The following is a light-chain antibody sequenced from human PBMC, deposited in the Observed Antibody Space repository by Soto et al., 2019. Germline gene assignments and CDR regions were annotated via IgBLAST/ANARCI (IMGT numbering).Light chain of an antibody. CDR3: QQYNNWPIT. J-gene: IGKJ5*01. CDR2: GAS. Sequence: EIVMTQSPVTLSVSPGERATLFCRASQSVSINLAWYQQNPGQAPRLLIYGASTRATGVPARFSGSGSGTEFTLTISSLQSEDFEIYYCQQYNNWPITFGQGTRLEI. V-gene: IGKV3-15*01. CDR1: QSVSIN.